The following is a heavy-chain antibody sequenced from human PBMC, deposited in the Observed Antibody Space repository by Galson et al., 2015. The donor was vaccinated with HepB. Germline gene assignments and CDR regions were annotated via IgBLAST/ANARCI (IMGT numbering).Heavy chain of an antibody. CDR2: SKSKTDGGAT. D-gene: IGHD1-7*01. CDR1: GFTFTNAW. V-gene: IGHV3-15*01. J-gene: IGHJ4*02. CDR3: TTDPYLTGTRY. Sequence: SLRLSCAASGFTFTNAWMSWVRQAPGKGLEWIGRSKSKTDGGATDYAAPVKGRFTISRDDSKNTLFVQMNSLKTEDTAVYYCTTDPYLTGTRYWGQGTLVTVSS.